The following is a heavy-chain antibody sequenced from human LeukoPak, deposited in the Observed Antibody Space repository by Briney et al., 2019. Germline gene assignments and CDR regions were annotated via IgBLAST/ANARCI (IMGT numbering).Heavy chain of an antibody. Sequence: GGSLRLSCTASGFTFSGYWMHWVRQAPGTGLVWVSRTNGDGGDTGYADSVKGRFTTFRDNAKSTLYLQMNSLRAEDTAVYYCARGKYGDFDSWGQGTLVTVSS. D-gene: IGHD4-17*01. CDR3: ARGKYGDFDS. J-gene: IGHJ4*02. V-gene: IGHV3-74*01. CDR2: TNGDGGDT. CDR1: GFTFSGYW.